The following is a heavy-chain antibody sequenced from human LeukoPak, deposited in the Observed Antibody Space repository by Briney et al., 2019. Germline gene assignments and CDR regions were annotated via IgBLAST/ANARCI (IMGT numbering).Heavy chain of an antibody. CDR3: ARGGRGVVPAALMGD. V-gene: IGHV3-30-3*01. CDR2: ISYDGNNK. Sequence: GRSLRLSCAASGFTFSTYAMHWVRQAPGTGLEWVAAISYDGNNKYYADSVKGRFTISRDNSKNTLYLQMNSLRAEDTAVYYCARGGRGVVPAALMGDWGQGTLVTVSS. D-gene: IGHD2-2*01. CDR1: GFTFSTYA. J-gene: IGHJ4*02.